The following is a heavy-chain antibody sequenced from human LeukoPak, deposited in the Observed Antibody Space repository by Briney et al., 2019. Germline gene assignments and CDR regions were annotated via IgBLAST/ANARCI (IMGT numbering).Heavy chain of an antibody. D-gene: IGHD1-26*01. CDR2: VWYDGNNK. J-gene: IGHJ4*02. Sequence: PGGSLRLSCAASGFTFSGYGMHWVRQAPGKGLEWVAVVWYDGNNKYYADSVKGRFTISRDNSKNTLYLQMNSLRAEDTAVYYCVKCLEGGSYSYFDSWGQGTLVTVS. V-gene: IGHV3-33*06. CDR1: GFTFSGYG. CDR3: VKCLEGGSYSYFDS.